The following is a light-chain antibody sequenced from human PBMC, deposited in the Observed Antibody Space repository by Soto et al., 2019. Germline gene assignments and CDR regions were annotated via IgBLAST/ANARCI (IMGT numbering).Light chain of an antibody. CDR1: SGSVSTSYY. CDR3: ALYMGSGIWV. J-gene: IGLJ3*02. Sequence: QTVVTQEPSFSVSPGRTVTLTCGLSSGSVSTSYYPSWYQQTPGQAPRTLIYSTNTRSSGVPDRFSGSILGNKAALTITGAQEDYEADYYCALYMGSGIWVFGGGTKLTVL. CDR2: STN. V-gene: IGLV8-61*01.